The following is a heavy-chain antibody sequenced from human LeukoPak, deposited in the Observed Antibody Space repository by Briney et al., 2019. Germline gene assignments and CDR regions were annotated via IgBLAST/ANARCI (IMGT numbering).Heavy chain of an antibody. D-gene: IGHD3-10*01. Sequence: SETLSLTCTVSGDSIHSSVYYWGWVRQPPGKGLEWIGNVYYTGSTFYNPSLESRVTISVDTSKNQFSLKLSSVTAADTAVYYCAREMRFGELPWDYWGQGTLVTVSS. CDR3: AREMRFGELPWDY. CDR1: GDSIHSSVYY. V-gene: IGHV4-39*01. J-gene: IGHJ4*02. CDR2: VYYTGST.